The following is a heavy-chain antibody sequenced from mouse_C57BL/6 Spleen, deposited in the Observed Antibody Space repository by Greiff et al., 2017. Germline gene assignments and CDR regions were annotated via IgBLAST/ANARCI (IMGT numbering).Heavy chain of an antibody. CDR3: AEAAY. J-gene: IGHJ3*01. Sequence: EVQLQQSGPELVKPGASVKISCKASGYTFTDYYMNWVKQSHGKSLEWIGDINPNNGGTSYNQKFKGKATLTVDKSSSTAYMELRSLTSEDSAVSYCAEAAYWGQGTLVTVSA. CDR2: INPNNGGT. CDR1: GYTFTDYY. V-gene: IGHV1-26*01.